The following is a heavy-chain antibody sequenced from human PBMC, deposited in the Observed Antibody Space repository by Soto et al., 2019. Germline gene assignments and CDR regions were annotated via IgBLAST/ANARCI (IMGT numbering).Heavy chain of an antibody. D-gene: IGHD6-19*01. Sequence: ASVKVSCKASGHSITNHYMHWVRQAPGQGLEWMGIINPSGGSTSYAQKFQGRVTMTRDTSTSTVYMELSSLRSEDTAVYYCASPRAVAGDYYYYGMDVWGQGTTVTVSS. J-gene: IGHJ6*02. CDR3: ASPRAVAGDYYYYGMDV. V-gene: IGHV1-46*01. CDR2: INPSGGST. CDR1: GHSITNHY.